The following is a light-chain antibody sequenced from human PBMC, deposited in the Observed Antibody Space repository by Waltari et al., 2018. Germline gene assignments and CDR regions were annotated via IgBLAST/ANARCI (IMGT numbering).Light chain of an antibody. V-gene: IGKV3-11*01. J-gene: IGKJ2*01. CDR2: DAS. CDR3: QQRTNWRYT. Sequence: EIVLTQSPATLSLSPGERATLSCRASQSVGIHLAWYLQKPGQAPRLLIYDASNRATGIPARFSGSGSGTDFTLTISRLEPEDFAVYYCQQRTNWRYTFGQGTRLEIK. CDR1: QSVGIH.